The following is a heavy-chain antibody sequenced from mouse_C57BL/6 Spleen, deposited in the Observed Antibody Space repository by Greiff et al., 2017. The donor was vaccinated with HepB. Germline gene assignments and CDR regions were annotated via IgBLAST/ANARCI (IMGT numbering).Heavy chain of an antibody. Sequence: VQLQQSGTELVKPGASVKLSCKASGYTFTSYWMHWVKQRPGQGLEWIGNINPSNGGTNYNEKFKSKATLTVDKSSSTAYMQLSSLTSEDSAVYYCERDPYYDYGAWFAYWGQGTLVTVSA. D-gene: IGHD2-4*01. CDR2: INPSNGGT. J-gene: IGHJ3*01. CDR3: ERDPYYDYGAWFAY. CDR1: GYTFTSYW. V-gene: IGHV1-53*01.